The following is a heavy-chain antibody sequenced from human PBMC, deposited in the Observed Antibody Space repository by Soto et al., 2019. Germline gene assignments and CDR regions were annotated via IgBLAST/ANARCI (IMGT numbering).Heavy chain of an antibody. CDR2: IWYDGSNK. CDR1: GFTFSSYG. CDR3: ARDGYIVATSGFHY. V-gene: IGHV3-33*01. D-gene: IGHD5-12*01. J-gene: IGHJ4*02. Sequence: GGSLRLSCAASGFTFSSYGMRWVRPAPGKGLEWVAVIWYDGSNKYYADSVKGRFTISRDNSKNTLYLQMNSLRAEDTAVYYCARDGYIVATSGFHYWGQGTLVTVSS.